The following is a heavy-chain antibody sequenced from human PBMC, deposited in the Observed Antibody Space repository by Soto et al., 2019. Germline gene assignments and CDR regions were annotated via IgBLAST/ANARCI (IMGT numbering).Heavy chain of an antibody. Sequence: QVQLVQSGAEVKKPGASVKVSCKASGYTFTGYYIHWVRQAPGQGLEWMGWINPNSGGTNYAQSFQGWVTMTRDTSISTAYMELSRLKSDDTAVYYCARSCITTSCYPSFDPWGQGTLVTVSS. V-gene: IGHV1-2*04. CDR3: ARSCITTSCYPSFDP. J-gene: IGHJ5*02. CDR2: INPNSGGT. CDR1: GYTFTGYY. D-gene: IGHD2-2*01.